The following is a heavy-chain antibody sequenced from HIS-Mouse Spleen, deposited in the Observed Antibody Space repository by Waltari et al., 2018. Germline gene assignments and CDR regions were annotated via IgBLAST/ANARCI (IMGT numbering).Heavy chain of an antibody. CDR2: IQYRGGT. CDR1: GGSISSYY. D-gene: IGHD2-15*01. Sequence: QVQLQESGPGLVKPSETLSLTCTVSGGSISSYYWSWIRQPPGKGLEWFGYIQYRGGTNSTPSLKSRVPISVATPKTQFSLKLSSVTAADAAVYYCARGGLLAATYYFDYWGQGTLVTVSS. V-gene: IGHV4-59*08. CDR3: ARGGLLAATYYFDY. J-gene: IGHJ4*02.